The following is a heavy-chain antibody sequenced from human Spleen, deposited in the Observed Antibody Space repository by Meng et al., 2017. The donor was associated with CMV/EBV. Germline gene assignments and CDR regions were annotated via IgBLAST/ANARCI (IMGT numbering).Heavy chain of an antibody. CDR1: GFSFSTSG. CDR2: ISSSSSYI. J-gene: IGHJ6*02. Sequence: GESLKISCAASGFSFSTSGMNWVRQAPGKGLEWVSSISSSSSYIYYADSVKGRFTISRDNAKNSLYLQMNSLRAEDTAVYYCARGSGSSSRRDYYYYGMDVWGQGTTVTVSS. V-gene: IGHV3-21*01. CDR3: ARGSGSSSRRDYYYYGMDV. D-gene: IGHD6-6*01.